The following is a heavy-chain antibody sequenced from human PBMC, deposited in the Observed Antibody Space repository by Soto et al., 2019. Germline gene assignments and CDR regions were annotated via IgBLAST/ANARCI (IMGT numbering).Heavy chain of an antibody. CDR3: STSSRTEYHFAMDA. Sequence: EVHLVETGGGLIQPGGSLRLSCAASGLSVSSSDMSWVRQASGKGLEWVSVIYSGGSTHDADSVKGRFTISRDNSKNTVHLQRNSLRVDDTAVYFCSTSSRTEYHFAMDAWGQGTTVIVSS. CDR2: IYSGGST. D-gene: IGHD6-6*01. CDR1: GLSVSSSD. V-gene: IGHV3-53*02. J-gene: IGHJ6*02.